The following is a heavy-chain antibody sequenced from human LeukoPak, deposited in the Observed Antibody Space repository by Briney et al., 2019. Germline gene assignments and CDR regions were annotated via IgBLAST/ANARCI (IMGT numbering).Heavy chain of an antibody. D-gene: IGHD3-3*01. Sequence: GASVKVSCKASGYTFTSYGISWVRQAPGQGLEWMGWISAYNGNTSYAQKFQGRVTMTTDTSTSTAYMELRSLRSDDTAVYYCARRYENYDFWSGPLTTEYYFDYWGQGTLVTVSS. CDR1: GYTFTSYG. J-gene: IGHJ4*02. CDR3: ARRYENYDFWSGPLTTEYYFDY. CDR2: ISAYNGNT. V-gene: IGHV1-18*01.